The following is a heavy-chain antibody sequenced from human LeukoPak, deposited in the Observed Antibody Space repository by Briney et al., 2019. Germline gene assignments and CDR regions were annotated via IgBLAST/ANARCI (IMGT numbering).Heavy chain of an antibody. CDR2: IIPIFGTA. Sequence: ASVKVSCKASGGTFSSYAISWVRQAPGQGLEWIGGIIPIFGTANYAQKFQGRVTITTDESTSTAYMDLSSLSSEDAAVYYCASREYYYCSGSYFDYWGQGTLVTVSS. V-gene: IGHV1-69*05. CDR3: ASREYYYCSGSYFDY. CDR1: GGTFSSYA. D-gene: IGHD3-10*01. J-gene: IGHJ4*02.